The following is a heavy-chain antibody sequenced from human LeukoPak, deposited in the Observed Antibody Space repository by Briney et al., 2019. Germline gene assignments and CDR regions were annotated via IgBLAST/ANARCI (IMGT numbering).Heavy chain of an antibody. J-gene: IGHJ3*02. V-gene: IGHV1-2*02. CDR1: GYTFTDYY. Sequence: ASVKVSCKASGYTFTDYYMHWVRQAPGQGLEWMGWINPNSGGTNYAQKFQGRVTMTRDTSISTAYMELSRLRSDDTAVYYCARARRDGYNFAIWGQGTMVTVSS. CDR2: INPNSGGT. D-gene: IGHD5-24*01. CDR3: ARARRDGYNFAI.